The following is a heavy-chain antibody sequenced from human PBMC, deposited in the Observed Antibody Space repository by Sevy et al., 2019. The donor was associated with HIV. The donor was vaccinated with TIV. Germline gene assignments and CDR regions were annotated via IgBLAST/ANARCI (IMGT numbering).Heavy chain of an antibody. Sequence: GGSLRLSCAASGFSFSSSWMTWVRQAPGQGQEWLANINEDGSTKNYMYTVRGRFTISRDNAKNSLYLQMNNLRADDTAIYYCARDRAYNRFDYWGQGTLVTVSS. D-gene: IGHD1-1*01. CDR1: GFSFSSSW. J-gene: IGHJ4*02. CDR3: ARDRAYNRFDY. V-gene: IGHV3-7*03. CDR2: INEDGSTK.